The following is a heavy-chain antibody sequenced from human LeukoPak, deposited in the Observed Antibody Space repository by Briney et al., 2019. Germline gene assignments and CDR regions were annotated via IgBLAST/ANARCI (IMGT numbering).Heavy chain of an antibody. CDR3: ARAYGSSWRDYYYYMDV. V-gene: IGHV4-59*01. CDR1: GGSISSYY. CDR2: IYYSGST. J-gene: IGHJ6*03. D-gene: IGHD6-13*01. Sequence: PSETLSLTCTVSGGSISSYYWSWIRQPPGKGLEWIGYIYYSGSTNYNPSLKSRVTISVDTSKNQFSLKLSSVTAADTAVYYCARAYGSSWRDYYYYMDVWGKGTTVTVSS.